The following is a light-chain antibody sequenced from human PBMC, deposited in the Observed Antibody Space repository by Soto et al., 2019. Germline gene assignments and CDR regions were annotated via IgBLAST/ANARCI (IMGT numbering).Light chain of an antibody. V-gene: IGKV1-5*01. J-gene: IGKJ1*01. Sequence: IQMTQSPSTLSATLGDRVTITCRASQSINNRLAWYQQMPGKAPNLLIYDASSLESGVPSRFRGSGSETEFTLTISGLQPDEFATYYCQQFSDGWTFGQGTKVDIK. CDR2: DAS. CDR3: QQFSDGWT. CDR1: QSINNR.